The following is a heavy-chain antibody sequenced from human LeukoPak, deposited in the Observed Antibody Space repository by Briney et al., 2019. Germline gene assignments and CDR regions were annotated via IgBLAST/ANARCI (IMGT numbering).Heavy chain of an antibody. V-gene: IGHV3-30-3*01. J-gene: IGHJ4*02. D-gene: IGHD3-9*01. CDR1: GFTFSSYA. CDR3: AREGGNYGILTGYSY. CDR2: ISYDGSNK. Sequence: PGRSLRLSCAASGFTFSSYAMHWVRQAPGKGLEWVAVISYDGSNKYYADSVKGRFTISRDNSKNTLYLQMNSLRAEDTAVYYCAREGGNYGILTGYSYWGQGTLVTVSS.